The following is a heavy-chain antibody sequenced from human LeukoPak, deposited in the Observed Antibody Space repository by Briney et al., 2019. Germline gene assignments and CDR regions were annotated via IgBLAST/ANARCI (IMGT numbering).Heavy chain of an antibody. CDR2: IYPGDSDT. Sequence: GESLKISCKGSGYSITSYWLGWVRQMPGKGLEWMGIIYPGDSDTRYSPSFQGQVTISADKSIKTAYLQWSSLKASDTAMYFCARRDGSGSPCFDYWGQGTLVTVSS. D-gene: IGHD3-10*01. CDR3: ARRDGSGSPCFDY. V-gene: IGHV5-51*01. CDR1: GYSITSYW. J-gene: IGHJ4*02.